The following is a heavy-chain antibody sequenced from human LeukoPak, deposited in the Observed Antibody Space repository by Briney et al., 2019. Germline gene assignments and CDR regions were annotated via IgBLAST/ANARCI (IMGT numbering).Heavy chain of an antibody. CDR2: ISYDGSNK. Sequence: GRSLRLSCAASGFTFSSYAMHWGRQAPGKGLEWVAVISYDGSNKYYADAVKGRFTISRDNSKNTLYLQMNSPSAEATAVYYCARRRAPAREWLQSGAFDIWGQGTMVTVSS. D-gene: IGHD4-4*01. CDR3: ARRRAPAREWLQSGAFDI. J-gene: IGHJ3*02. CDR1: GFTFSSYA. V-gene: IGHV3-30-3*01.